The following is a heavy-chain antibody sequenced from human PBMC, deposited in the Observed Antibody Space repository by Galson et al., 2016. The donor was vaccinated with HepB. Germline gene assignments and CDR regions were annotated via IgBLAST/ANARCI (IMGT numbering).Heavy chain of an antibody. J-gene: IGHJ4*02. D-gene: IGHD6-19*01. Sequence: SVKVSCKASGYTFSNHGVNWVRQAPGQRLEWMGWVNPGNGDTRYSQNFQGRATITSDTSAATVYMELNRLTPEDTAVYYCVRDPVRGWAPFDYWGQGTLVTVSS. CDR1: GYTFSNHG. CDR2: VNPGNGDT. V-gene: IGHV1-3*01. CDR3: VRDPVRGWAPFDY.